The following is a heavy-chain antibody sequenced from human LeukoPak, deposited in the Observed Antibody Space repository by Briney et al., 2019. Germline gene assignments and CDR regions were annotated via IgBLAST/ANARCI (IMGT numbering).Heavy chain of an antibody. CDR2: ISDSGSGT. Sequence: GGSLRLSCAVSGFTFSSHAMNWVRQAPGKGPEWVSVISDSGSGTYYADAVKGRFTISRDNSKNTVYLQMNSLRAEDTAVYYCAKVNYYQPYFWGQGTLVTVSS. CDR1: GFTFSSHA. V-gene: IGHV3-23*01. J-gene: IGHJ4*02. CDR3: AKVNYYQPYF. D-gene: IGHD2-2*01.